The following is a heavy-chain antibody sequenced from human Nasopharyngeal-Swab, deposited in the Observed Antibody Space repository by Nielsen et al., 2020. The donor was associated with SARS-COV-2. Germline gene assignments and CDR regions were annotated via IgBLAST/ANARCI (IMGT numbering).Heavy chain of an antibody. Sequence: GGSLRLSCAASGFTFNTYAMNWVRQAPGKGLEWVSYISSSSSIIYYADSVKGRFTISRDNAKSSLYLQMNSLRDDDTAVYFCARTNSLLCFADWGQGTLVTVSS. J-gene: IGHJ4*02. D-gene: IGHD1-7*01. V-gene: IGHV3-48*02. CDR2: ISSSSSII. CDR3: ARTNSLLCFAD. CDR1: GFTFNTYA.